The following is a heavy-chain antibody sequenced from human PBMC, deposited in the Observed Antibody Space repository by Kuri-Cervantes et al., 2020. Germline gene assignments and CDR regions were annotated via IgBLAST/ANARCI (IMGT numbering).Heavy chain of an antibody. CDR1: GFTFSNYW. CDR2: IKQDGSEK. J-gene: IGHJ5*02. Sequence: GESLKISCAASGFTFSNYWMSWVRQAPGKGLEWVANIKQDGSEKYYVDSVKGRFTVSRDNAKNSLYLQMNSLSAGDTAVYYCARDGAYYDFWSGYHNNWFDPWGQGTLVTVSS. CDR3: ARDGAYYDFWSGYHNNWFDP. V-gene: IGHV3-7*01. D-gene: IGHD3-3*01.